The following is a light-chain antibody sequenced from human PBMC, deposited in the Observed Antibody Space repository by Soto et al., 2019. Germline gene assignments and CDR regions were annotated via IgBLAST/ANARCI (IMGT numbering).Light chain of an antibody. CDR3: QQYGDSPFT. J-gene: IGKJ3*01. Sequence: EIMLTQSPGTLALSPGERATLSCRASQSVKNNYLTWYQQKRGQAPRLLIHGASSRATGIPDRFSGSGSGTDFTLTISRLEPEDFAVYYCQQYGDSPFTFGPGTKVGIK. CDR2: GAS. V-gene: IGKV3-20*01. CDR1: QSVKNNY.